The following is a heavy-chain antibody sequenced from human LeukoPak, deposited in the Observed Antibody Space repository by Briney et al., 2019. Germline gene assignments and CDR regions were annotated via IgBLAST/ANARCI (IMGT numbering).Heavy chain of an antibody. V-gene: IGHV4-39*07. CDR1: GDSISSSDHY. CDR2: IHYSGNI. D-gene: IGHD2-8*01. Sequence: PSETLSLTCTVSGDSISSSDHYWGWIRQPPGKGLEWIGSIHYSGNIYYNPSLNSRVTLLLDTSKNQFSLRLFSVTAADTAVYYCARVRYTDGVYSKTDFDYWGQGTLVTVSA. CDR3: ARVRYTDGVYSKTDFDY. J-gene: IGHJ4*02.